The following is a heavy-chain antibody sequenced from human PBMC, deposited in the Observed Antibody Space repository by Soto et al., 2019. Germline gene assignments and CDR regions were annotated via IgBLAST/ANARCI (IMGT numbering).Heavy chain of an antibody. CDR1: DYSIRSGYY. D-gene: IGHD3-22*01. Sequence: PSETLSLTCAVSDYSIRSGYYWGWIRQPPGKGLEWIRSMHHNGHTYHNPSLKSRVTISVDTSKNQFSLTLTSVTAADTAVYFCARVRYYFDDTGSYYSYHFDYWGQGSLVTVSS. CDR3: ARVRYYFDDTGSYYSYHFDY. J-gene: IGHJ4*02. CDR2: MHHNGHT. V-gene: IGHV4-38-2*01.